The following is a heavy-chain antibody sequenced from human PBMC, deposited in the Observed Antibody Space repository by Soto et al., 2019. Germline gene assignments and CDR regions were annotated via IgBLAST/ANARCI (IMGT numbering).Heavy chain of an antibody. Sequence: QVQLVQSGAEVKKPGTSVKVSCKGSGGTFSSYAISWVRQAPGQGLEWMGGIIPIFGTANYAQEFQGRVTITADDSTSTSYTELSSLRSGDTAVYYCGWGDEELLPEIDYWGQGTLVTVSS. CDR2: IIPIFGTA. J-gene: IGHJ4*02. V-gene: IGHV1-69*01. CDR1: GGTFSSYA. CDR3: GWGDEELLPEIDY. D-gene: IGHD3-10*01.